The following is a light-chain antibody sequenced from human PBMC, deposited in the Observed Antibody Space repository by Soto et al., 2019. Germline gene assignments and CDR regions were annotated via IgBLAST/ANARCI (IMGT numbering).Light chain of an antibody. CDR1: QSISSY. CDR3: QQSYTTPPMYT. J-gene: IGKJ2*01. Sequence: DIQMTQSPSSLSASVGDRVTITCRASQSISSYVNWYQQRPGKAPKLLISAASSVQSGVPSRFRGSGSGTEFTLTISSLQPEDFATYYGQQSYTTPPMYTFGQGTKVDIK. V-gene: IGKV1-39*01. CDR2: AAS.